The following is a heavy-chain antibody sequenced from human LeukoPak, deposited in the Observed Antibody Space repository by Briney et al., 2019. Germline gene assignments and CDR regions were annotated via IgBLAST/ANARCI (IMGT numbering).Heavy chain of an antibody. CDR3: ARDEDGDYRGYFQH. CDR1: GGSISSYY. D-gene: IGHD4-17*01. V-gene: IGHV4-59*01. J-gene: IGHJ1*01. CDR2: IYYSGST. Sequence: TTSETLSLTCTVSGGSISSYYWSWIRQPPGKGLEWIGYIYYSGSTNYNPSLKSRVTISVDTSKNQFSLKLSSVTAADTAVYYCARDEDGDYRGYFQHWGQGTLVTVSS.